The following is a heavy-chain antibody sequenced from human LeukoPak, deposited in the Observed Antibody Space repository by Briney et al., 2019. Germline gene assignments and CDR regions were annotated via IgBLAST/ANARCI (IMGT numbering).Heavy chain of an antibody. J-gene: IGHJ4*02. Sequence: GGSPRLSCAASGFTFSSYSMNWVRQAPGKGLEWVSSISSSGSYIYYADSMQGRFTISRDNARNSLYLQMNSLRAEDTAVYYCARGNGNFRYYFDYWGQGTLVTVSS. V-gene: IGHV3-21*06. CDR2: ISSSGSYI. CDR3: ARGNGNFRYYFDY. D-gene: IGHD1-7*01. CDR1: GFTFSSYS.